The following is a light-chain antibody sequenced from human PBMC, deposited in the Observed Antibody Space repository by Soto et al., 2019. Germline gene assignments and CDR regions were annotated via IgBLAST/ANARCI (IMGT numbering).Light chain of an antibody. Sequence: ETVLTQSPGTLSLSPGQRATLSCRASQSVSSSNLAWYQQKPGQAPRLLIYGASSRATGIPDRFSGSGSGTDFILTISGLEPEDFAVYFCQQYVGSGPVTFGGGTKVEVK. CDR2: GAS. V-gene: IGKV3-20*01. J-gene: IGKJ4*01. CDR3: QQYVGSGPVT. CDR1: QSVSSSN.